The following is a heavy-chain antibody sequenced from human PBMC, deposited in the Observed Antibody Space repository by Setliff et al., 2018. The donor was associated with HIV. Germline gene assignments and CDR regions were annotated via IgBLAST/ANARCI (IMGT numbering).Heavy chain of an antibody. CDR2: ISGSGDST. CDR1: GFTFGSYA. Sequence: GGSLRLSCAPSGFTFGSYAMSWVRQAPGKGLEWVSVISGSGDSTFYADSLKRRFTISRDNSKNTLYLQMNSLRAEDTAVYYCAKTLPTLYPPHDYYYAMDVWGQGTTVTVSS. J-gene: IGHJ6*02. D-gene: IGHD2-15*01. CDR3: AKTLPTLYPPHDYYYAMDV. V-gene: IGHV3-23*01.